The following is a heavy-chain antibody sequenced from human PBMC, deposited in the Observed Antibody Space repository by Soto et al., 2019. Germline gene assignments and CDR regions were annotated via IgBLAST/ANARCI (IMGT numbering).Heavy chain of an antibody. CDR1: GFTFDDYT. V-gene: IGHV3-43*01. D-gene: IGHD6-19*01. J-gene: IGHJ1*01. Sequence: DVQLVESGGVVVQPGGSLRLSCAASGFTFDDYTMHWVRQAPGKGLEWVSLISWDGGSTYYADSVKGRFTISRDNSKNSLYLQMNSLRTEDTALYYCAKDKAVAGTEYFQHWGQGTLVTVSS. CDR3: AKDKAVAGTEYFQH. CDR2: ISWDGGST.